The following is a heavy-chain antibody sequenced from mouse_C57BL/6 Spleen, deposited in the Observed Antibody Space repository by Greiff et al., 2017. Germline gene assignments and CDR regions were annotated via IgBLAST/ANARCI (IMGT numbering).Heavy chain of an antibody. D-gene: IGHD1-1*01. Sequence: EVQVVESGGGLVKPGGSLKLSCAASGFTFSSYAMSWVRQTPEKRLEWVATISDGGSYTYYPDNVKGRFTISRDNAKNNLYLQMSHLKSEDTAMYYCARDGNYYGSSYIDYGGKGTTLTVSS. CDR2: ISDGGSYT. V-gene: IGHV5-4*01. J-gene: IGHJ2*01. CDR1: GFTFSSYA. CDR3: ARDGNYYGSSYIDY.